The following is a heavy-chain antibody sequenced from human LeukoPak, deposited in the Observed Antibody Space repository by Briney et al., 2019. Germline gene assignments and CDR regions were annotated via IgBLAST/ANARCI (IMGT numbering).Heavy chain of an antibody. CDR3: ARDKKDYYDSSGYYYFAFDI. V-gene: IGHV4-4*02. D-gene: IGHD3-22*01. J-gene: IGHJ3*02. CDR2: IFHSGST. Sequence: SETLSLTCAISGGSTSSSNWWSWVRQPPGKGLEWIGQIFHSGSTNYNPSLKSRVTISVDTSKNQFSLKLSSVTAADTAVYYCARDKKDYYDSSGYYYFAFDIWGQGTMVNVSS. CDR1: GGSTSSSNW.